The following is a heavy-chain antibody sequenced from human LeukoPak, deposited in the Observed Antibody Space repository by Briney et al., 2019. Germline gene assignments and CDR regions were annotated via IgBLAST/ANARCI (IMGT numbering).Heavy chain of an antibody. J-gene: IGHJ4*02. CDR2: ISSSSSTI. CDR3: ARDWAYGSGVCDY. CDR1: GFTFSSYS. Sequence: GGSLRLSCAAFGFTFSSYSMNWVRQAPGKGLEWVSYISSSSSTIYYADSVKGRFTISRDNAKNSLYLQMNSLRSENPAVYYCARDWAYGSGVCDYWGQGTLVTVSS. V-gene: IGHV3-48*01. D-gene: IGHD3-10*01.